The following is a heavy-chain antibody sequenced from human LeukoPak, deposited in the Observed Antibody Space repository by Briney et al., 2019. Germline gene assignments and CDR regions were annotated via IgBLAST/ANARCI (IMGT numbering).Heavy chain of an antibody. Sequence: SETLSLTCAVYGGSFSGYYWSWIRQPPGKGLEWIGEINHSGSTNYNPSLKSRVTISVDTSKNQFSLKLSSVTAADTAVYYCARAGRSSGWYIFYYFDYRGQGTLVTVSS. CDR1: GGSFSGYY. J-gene: IGHJ4*02. CDR2: INHSGST. CDR3: ARAGRSSGWYIFYYFDY. D-gene: IGHD6-19*01. V-gene: IGHV4-34*01.